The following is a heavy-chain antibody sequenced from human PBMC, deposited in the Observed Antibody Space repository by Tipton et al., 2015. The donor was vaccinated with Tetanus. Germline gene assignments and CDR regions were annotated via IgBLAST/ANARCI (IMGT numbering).Heavy chain of an antibody. D-gene: IGHD5-12*01. CDR2: LYADVDVA. CDR1: GITFSSFA. J-gene: IGHJ5*02. Sequence: SLRLSCAASGITFSSFAMHWVRQAPGKGLEWVSVLYADVDVAYYADSVRGRFIISRDKSENTLYLQMNSLRAEDTATYYCAKDSRHTGYDADLWGQGTLVAVSS. CDR3: AKDSRHTGYDADL. V-gene: IGHV3-23*03.